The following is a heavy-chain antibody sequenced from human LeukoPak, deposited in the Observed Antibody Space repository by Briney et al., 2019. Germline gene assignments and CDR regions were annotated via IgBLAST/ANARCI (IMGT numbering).Heavy chain of an antibody. CDR2: ITSTGSYM. CDR3: ARAIAAAGLYFDY. D-gene: IGHD6-13*01. J-gene: IGHJ4*02. Sequence: GGSLRLSCAASGFTFSRYNMYWVRQAPGKGLEWVSSITSTGSYMYYADSVKGRFTISRDNAKNSLYLQVNSLRAEDTAVYYCARAIAAAGLYFDYWGQGTLVTVSS. CDR1: GFTFSRYN. V-gene: IGHV3-21*01.